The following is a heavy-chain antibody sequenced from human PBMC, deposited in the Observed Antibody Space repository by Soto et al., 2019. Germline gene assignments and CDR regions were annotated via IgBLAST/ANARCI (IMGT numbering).Heavy chain of an antibody. J-gene: IGHJ4*02. CDR3: AKDLRFADSGSGPLDF. D-gene: IGHD2-21*01. CDR2: ITFSGGNT. CDR1: GFTFRNYA. V-gene: IGHV3-23*01. Sequence: PGGSLRLSCAASGFTFRNYAMNWVRQAPGKGLEWVSTITFSGGNTYYSDSVKGRFTISRDNFKNTLSLQMDSLRAEDTAVYYCAKDLRFADSGSGPLDFWGQGTLVTVSS.